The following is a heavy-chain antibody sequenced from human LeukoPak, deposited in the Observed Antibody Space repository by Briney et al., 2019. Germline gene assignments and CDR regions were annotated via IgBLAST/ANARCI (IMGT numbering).Heavy chain of an antibody. V-gene: IGHV3-74*01. CDR1: GNYW. CDR2: INSDGSWT. Sequence: PSGGSLRLSCAASGNYWMHWVRQAPGKGPVWVSHINSDGSWTSYADSVKGRFTISKDNAKNTVYLQMNSLRAEDTAVYYCVSFYETYWGRGTLVTVSS. J-gene: IGHJ4*02. CDR3: VSFYETY. D-gene: IGHD2/OR15-2a*01.